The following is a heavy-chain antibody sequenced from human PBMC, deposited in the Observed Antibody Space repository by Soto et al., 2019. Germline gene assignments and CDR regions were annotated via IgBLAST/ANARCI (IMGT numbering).Heavy chain of an antibody. CDR3: AASQQFAY. J-gene: IGHJ4*02. CDR1: GYTFSNYG. Sequence: QVQLVQSGPEVKKPGASVKVSCKASGYTFSNYGINWVRQAPGQGLEWMGWINTYTGYANFAQKFQGRVTLTTDTSTSTAYMEVGGLRSDETAIYYCAASQQFAYWGQGTLVSVSS. CDR2: INTYTGYA. D-gene: IGHD6-13*01. V-gene: IGHV1-18*01.